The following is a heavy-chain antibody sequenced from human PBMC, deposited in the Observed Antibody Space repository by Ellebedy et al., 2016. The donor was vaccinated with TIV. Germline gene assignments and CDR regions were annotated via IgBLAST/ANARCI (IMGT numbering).Heavy chain of an antibody. Sequence: MPSETLSLTCSVSGSSIRSGYYWGWIRQLPGRGLEWIGSMYHSVSTYYSPHLTSRVSLSVDTSKNQLSLRLSSVTAADTAVYYCARDGAGRWDYWGPGTLVTVAS. J-gene: IGHJ4*02. CDR1: GSSIRSGYY. CDR2: MYHSVST. V-gene: IGHV4-38-2*02. CDR3: ARDGAGRWDY. D-gene: IGHD4-23*01.